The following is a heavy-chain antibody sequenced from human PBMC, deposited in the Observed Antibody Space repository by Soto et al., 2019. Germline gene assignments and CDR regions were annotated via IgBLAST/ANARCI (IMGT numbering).Heavy chain of an antibody. CDR1: GVPFSRQD. CDR2: IIPIFGTP. J-gene: IGHJ4*02. Sequence: WGSVKVCFKASGVPFSRQDMRLVRQAPGQGLEWMGGIIPIFGTPQYAEKFQDRVTITADESTSTAYMELSSLRSEDTAVYYCATAPSGSYPYWGQGTMVTVSS. V-gene: IGHV1-69*13. D-gene: IGHD1-26*01. CDR3: ATAPSGSYPY.